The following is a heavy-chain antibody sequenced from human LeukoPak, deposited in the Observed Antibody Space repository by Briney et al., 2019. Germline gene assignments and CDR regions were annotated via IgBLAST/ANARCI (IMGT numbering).Heavy chain of an antibody. CDR2: ISAYNGNT. CDR1: GYTFTSYG. CDR3: ARDDSMIVVVSFDY. J-gene: IGHJ4*02. Sequence: ASVKVSCKASGYTFTSYGISWVRQAPGQGLEWMGWISAYNGNTNYAQKLQGRVTMTTDTSTSTAYMELRSLRSDDTAVYSFARDDSMIVVVSFDYWGQGTLVTVSS. D-gene: IGHD3-22*01. V-gene: IGHV1-18*01.